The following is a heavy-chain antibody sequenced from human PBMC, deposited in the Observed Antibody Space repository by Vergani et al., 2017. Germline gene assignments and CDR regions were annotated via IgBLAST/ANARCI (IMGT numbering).Heavy chain of an antibody. CDR1: GGSISSSSYY. CDR2: IYDSGST. J-gene: IGHJ5*02. D-gene: IGHD3-9*01. V-gene: IGHV4-39*01. CDR3: ARHVPLVKGWFDP. Sequence: QLQLQESGPGLVKPSETLSLTCTVSGGSISSSSYYWGWIRQPPGKGLEWIGYIYDSGSTYYNPSLKSRVTISVDTSKNQFSLKLSSVTAADTAVYYCARHVPLVKGWFDPWGQGTLVTVSS.